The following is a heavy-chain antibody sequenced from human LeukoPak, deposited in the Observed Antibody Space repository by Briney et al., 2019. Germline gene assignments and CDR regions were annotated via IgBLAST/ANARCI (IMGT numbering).Heavy chain of an antibody. CDR3: AREVQLERLGFGKGGSAFEY. CDR1: VFTLYIYE. D-gene: IGHD1-1*01. J-gene: IGHJ4*02. CDR2: ISSSSNYI. V-gene: IGHV3-21*01. Sequence: PGGSLRLPCAVSVFTLYIYEMKWVREAPGEAGEWVSSISSSSNYIYYTDSLQGRFAISRDNAKKQLYLQMNSLRAEDTAVYYCAREVQLERLGFGKGGSAFEYWGQGTLVTVS.